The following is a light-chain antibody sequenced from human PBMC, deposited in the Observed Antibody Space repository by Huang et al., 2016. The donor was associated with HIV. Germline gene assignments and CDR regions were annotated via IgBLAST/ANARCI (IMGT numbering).Light chain of an antibody. CDR3: QQYNNWPPYT. CDR2: AAY. V-gene: IGKV3-15*01. Sequence: EIVMTQSPATVSVSPGERAALSCRASETICRNLAGYQQKPGQAPRLRSYAAYTRATGVPDRFSGSGSGTDFTLTISSLQSEDFAVYFCQQYNNWPPYTFGQGTRLEIK. CDR1: ETICRN. J-gene: IGKJ2*01.